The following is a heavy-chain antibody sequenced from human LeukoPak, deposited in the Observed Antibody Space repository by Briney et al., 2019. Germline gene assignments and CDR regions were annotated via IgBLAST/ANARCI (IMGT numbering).Heavy chain of an antibody. D-gene: IGHD6-25*01. CDR2: IYTSGST. V-gene: IGHV4-4*07. CDR3: ARGSTQRAFDI. CDR1: GVSISSYY. J-gene: IGHJ3*02. Sequence: PSETLSLTCTVSGVSISSYYWSWIRQPAGKGLEWVGRIYTSGSTNYNPSLESRVTMSVDTSKNQFSLKLSSVTAADTAVYFCARGSTQRAFDIWGQGTMVTVSS.